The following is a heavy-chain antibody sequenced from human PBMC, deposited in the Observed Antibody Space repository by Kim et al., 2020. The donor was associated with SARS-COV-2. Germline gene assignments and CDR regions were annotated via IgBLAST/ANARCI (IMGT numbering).Heavy chain of an antibody. Sequence: GGSLRLSCAASVFTFSSYAMSWVRQAPGKGLEWVSAISGSGGSTYYADSVKGRFTISRDNSKNTLYLQMNSLRAEDTAVYYCAKAPYYGSGSYFSFDYWGQGTLVTVSS. CDR1: VFTFSSYA. J-gene: IGHJ4*02. V-gene: IGHV3-23*01. CDR3: AKAPYYGSGSYFSFDY. D-gene: IGHD3-10*01. CDR2: ISGSGGST.